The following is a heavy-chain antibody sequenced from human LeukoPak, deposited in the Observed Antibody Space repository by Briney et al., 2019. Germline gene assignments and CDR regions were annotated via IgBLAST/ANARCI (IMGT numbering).Heavy chain of an antibody. V-gene: IGHV4-30-2*01. CDR2: IYHSGST. CDR3: ARDIVGVTRAFGY. CDR1: GGSISSGGYS. J-gene: IGHJ4*02. Sequence: SQTLSLTCAVSGGSISSGGYSWSWIRQPPGKGLEWIGYIYHSGSTYYNPSLKSRVTISVDTSKNQFSLKLSSVTAADTAVYYCARDIVGVTRAFGYWGQGTLATVSS. D-gene: IGHD1-26*01.